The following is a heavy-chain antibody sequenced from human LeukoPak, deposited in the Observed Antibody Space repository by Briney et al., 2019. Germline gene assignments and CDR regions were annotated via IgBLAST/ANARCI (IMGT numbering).Heavy chain of an antibody. CDR3: AKDRGLLRFLEWLSPDAFDI. D-gene: IGHD3-3*01. CDR1: GFTFSSYA. Sequence: GGSLRLSCAASGFTFSSYAMSRVRQAPGKGLEWVSAISGSGGSTYYADSVKGRFTISRDNSKNTLYLQMNSLRAEDTAVCYCAKDRGLLRFLEWLSPDAFDIWGQGTMVTVSS. CDR2: ISGSGGST. V-gene: IGHV3-23*01. J-gene: IGHJ3*02.